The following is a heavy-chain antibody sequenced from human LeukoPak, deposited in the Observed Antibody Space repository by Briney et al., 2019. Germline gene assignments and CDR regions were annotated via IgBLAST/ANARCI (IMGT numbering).Heavy chain of an antibody. D-gene: IGHD2-21*01. CDR3: ARAPVILWSGWFDP. CDR1: GESLSGFY. CDR2: IDHIGRS. V-gene: IGHV4-34*01. Sequence: SETLSLTCAVYGESLSGFYWTWIRQPPGKGLEWVGEIDHIGRSNYNPSLKSRVAISVDTSKNQFSLKLSSVTAADTAVYYCARAPVILWSGWFDPWGQGTLVTVSS. J-gene: IGHJ5*02.